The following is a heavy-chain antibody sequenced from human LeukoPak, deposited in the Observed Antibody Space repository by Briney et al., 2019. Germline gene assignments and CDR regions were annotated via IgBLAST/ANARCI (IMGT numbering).Heavy chain of an antibody. D-gene: IGHD4-23*01. CDR3: ARDLLNEGNHLDY. Sequence: SETLSLTCTVSGDSVSSPNYYWNWIRQPPGKGLEWIGYIYYSGSTYYNPSLKSRVTISVDTSKNQFSLKLSSVTAADTAVYYCARDLLNEGNHLDYWGQGTLVTVSS. CDR1: GDSVSSPNYY. V-gene: IGHV4-30-4*08. J-gene: IGHJ4*02. CDR2: IYYSGST.